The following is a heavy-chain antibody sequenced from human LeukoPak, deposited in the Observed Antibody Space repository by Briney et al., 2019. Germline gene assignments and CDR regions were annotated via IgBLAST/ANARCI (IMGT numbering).Heavy chain of an antibody. CDR1: GFTFSSYG. Sequence: GSLRLSCAASGFTFSSYGMHWVRQAPGKGLEWVAVIWYDGSNKYYVDSVKGRFTISRDNAKNSLYLQMKSLRAEDTAVYYCARGLRGFDYWGQGTLVTVSS. V-gene: IGHV3-33*01. CDR2: IWYDGSNK. CDR3: ARGLRGFDY. J-gene: IGHJ4*02.